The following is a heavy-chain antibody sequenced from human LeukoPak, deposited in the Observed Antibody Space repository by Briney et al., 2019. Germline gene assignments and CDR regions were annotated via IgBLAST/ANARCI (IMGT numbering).Heavy chain of an antibody. CDR2: IDGDGGNP. D-gene: IGHD7-27*01. CDR3: TRDSGAERRYFDL. CDR1: GFTFDTYL. Sequence: GGSLRLSCAASGFTFDTYLMDWVRQAPGKGPVWVSRIDGDGGNPSYADSVKGRFTISRDNAKNTLYLQMNSLRAEDTAVYYCTRDSGAERRYFDLWGRGTLVTVSS. J-gene: IGHJ2*01. V-gene: IGHV3-74*01.